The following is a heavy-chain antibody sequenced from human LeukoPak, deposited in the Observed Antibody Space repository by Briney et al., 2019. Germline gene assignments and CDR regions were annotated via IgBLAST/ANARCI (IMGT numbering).Heavy chain of an antibody. J-gene: IGHJ4*02. CDR1: GYTFTSYD. CDR3: ARGRRYSSGGSCYPYYFDY. D-gene: IGHD2-15*01. V-gene: IGHV1-8*01. CDR2: MNPNSGNT. Sequence: ASVKVSCKASGYTFTSYDINWVRQATGQGLEWMGWMNPNSGNTGYAQKFQGRVTMTRNTSISTAYMELSSLRSEDTAVYYCARGRRYSSGGSCYPYYFDYWGQGTLVTVSS.